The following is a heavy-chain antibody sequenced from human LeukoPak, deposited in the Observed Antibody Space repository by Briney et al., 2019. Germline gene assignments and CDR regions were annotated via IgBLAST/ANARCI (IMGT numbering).Heavy chain of an antibody. CDR2: NSSSSSTI. D-gene: IGHD5-12*01. V-gene: IGHV3-48*03. CDR3: ASPTLPRGYSGYDFDY. Sequence: PGGSLRLSCAASGFTFSSYEMNWVRQARGKGLEWVSYNSSSSSTIYYADSVKGRFTISRDNAKNLLYLQMNSLRDEDTAVYYCASPTLPRGYSGYDFDYWGQGTLVTVSS. CDR1: GFTFSSYE. J-gene: IGHJ4*02.